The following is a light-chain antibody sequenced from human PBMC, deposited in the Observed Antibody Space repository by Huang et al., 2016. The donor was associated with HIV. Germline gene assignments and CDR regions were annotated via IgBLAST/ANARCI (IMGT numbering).Light chain of an antibody. Sequence: EVVLTQSPDTLSLSPGERATLSCRASQSLGSSSLAWYQQKPGQAPRLLIYATSTRPTGIQDRFSGSESGTDIALTVTRLEPEDFAVYYCQRYGSSPPYTCGQGNKLEI. CDR1: QSLGSSS. CDR2: ATS. J-gene: IGKJ2*01. CDR3: QRYGSSPPYT. V-gene: IGKV3-20*01.